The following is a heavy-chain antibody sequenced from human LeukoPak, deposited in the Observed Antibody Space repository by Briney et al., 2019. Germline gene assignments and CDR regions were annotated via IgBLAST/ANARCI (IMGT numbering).Heavy chain of an antibody. V-gene: IGHV1-69*13. D-gene: IGHD5-18*01. CDR1: GGTFSSYA. CDR2: IIPIFGTA. Sequence: APVKVSCKASGGTFSSYAISWVRQAPGQGLEWMGGIIPIFGTANYAQKFQGRVTITADESTSTAYMELSSLRSEDTAVYYCASPRDTAMVTGFDYWAREPWSPSPQ. J-gene: IGHJ4*02. CDR3: ASPRDTAMVTGFDY.